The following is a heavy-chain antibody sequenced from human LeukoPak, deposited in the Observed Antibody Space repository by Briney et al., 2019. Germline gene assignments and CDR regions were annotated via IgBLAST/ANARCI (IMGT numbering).Heavy chain of an antibody. CDR3: AKDHVNTMIVAHAFDI. CDR1: GFTFSSYA. Sequence: TGASLRLSCAASGFTFSSYAMSWVRQAPGKGLEGGSAISGSGGSTYYADSVKGRFTISRDNSKNTLYLQMNSLRAEDTAVYYCAKDHVNTMIVAHAFDIWGQGTMVTVSS. D-gene: IGHD3-22*01. CDR2: ISGSGGST. J-gene: IGHJ3*02. V-gene: IGHV3-23*01.